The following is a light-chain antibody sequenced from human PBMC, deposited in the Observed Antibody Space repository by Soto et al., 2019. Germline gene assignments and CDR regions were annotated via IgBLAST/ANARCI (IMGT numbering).Light chain of an antibody. J-gene: IGKJ5*01. CDR2: DAS. CDR1: QSVSSN. CDR3: QLRVT. Sequence: EIVLTQSPSTLSFSPVERSTLSCRASQSVSSNLAWYQQKPGQAPRLLIYDASNRATGIPARFSGSGSGTDFTLTISSLEPEDFAVYYCQLRVTFGQGIRLEIK. V-gene: IGKV3-11*01.